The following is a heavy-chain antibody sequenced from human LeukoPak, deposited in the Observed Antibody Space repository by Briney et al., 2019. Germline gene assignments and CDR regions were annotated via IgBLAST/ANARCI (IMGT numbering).Heavy chain of an antibody. CDR2: LTSSGDDT. Sequence: GGSLRLSCAASGFTFSNYAMTWVRQAPGKGLEWVSSLTSSGDDTYYSDSVKGRFTISRDNSRNTLYLHMNSLRAEDTAVYYCAEGNSYYYFDYWGQGILVTVSS. V-gene: IGHV3-23*01. CDR1: GFTFSNYA. D-gene: IGHD4-11*01. J-gene: IGHJ4*02. CDR3: AEGNSYYYFDY.